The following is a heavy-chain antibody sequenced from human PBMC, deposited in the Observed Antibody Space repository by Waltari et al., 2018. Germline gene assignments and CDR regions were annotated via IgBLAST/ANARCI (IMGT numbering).Heavy chain of an antibody. V-gene: IGHV4-34*02. CDR3: ARSVAGVGMEY. Sequence: QVQLQQWGAGLLKPSETLSLSCDVSGGSLSGFHWTWIRQTPGKGLEWIGDVPLSGNTNSNPSLKGRITVSLDTSRRQLSLRVTAMTAADTGVYFCARSVAGVGMEYWGQGTPVTVSS. CDR2: VPLSGNT. CDR1: GGSLSGFH. J-gene: IGHJ4*02. D-gene: IGHD6-19*01.